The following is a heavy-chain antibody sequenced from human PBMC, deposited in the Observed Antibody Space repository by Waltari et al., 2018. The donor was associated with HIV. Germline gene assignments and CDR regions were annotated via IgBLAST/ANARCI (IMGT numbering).Heavy chain of an antibody. CDR2: FFFSGTT. CDR3: ARHKNRGSYFPVDF. J-gene: IGHJ4*02. V-gene: IGHV4-39*07. D-gene: IGHD1-26*01. Sequence: QLQLHESGPGLVKPSETLSLTCIVSGFSISSNNYYWGWVRQPPGKGLEWIGNFFFSGTTNYNPSLESRVTISIDTSKSQFSLNLDSVTAADTAIYYCARHKNRGSYFPVDFWGQGTLVAVSS. CDR1: GFSISSNNYY.